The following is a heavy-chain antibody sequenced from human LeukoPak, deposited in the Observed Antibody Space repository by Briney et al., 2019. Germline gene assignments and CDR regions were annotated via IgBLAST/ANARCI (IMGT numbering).Heavy chain of an antibody. J-gene: IGHJ5*02. CDR3: ARSRGYCSGGSCSDNWFDP. CDR1: GFTFSSYS. V-gene: IGHV3-21*01. D-gene: IGHD2-15*01. Sequence: GGPLRLPCAASGFTFSSYSMNWLRQAPGKGLEWVSSISSSSSYLYYADSVKGRFTISRDNDKNSLYLQMNSLRAEDTAVYYCARSRGYCSGGSCSDNWFDPWGQGTLVTVSS. CDR2: ISSSSSYL.